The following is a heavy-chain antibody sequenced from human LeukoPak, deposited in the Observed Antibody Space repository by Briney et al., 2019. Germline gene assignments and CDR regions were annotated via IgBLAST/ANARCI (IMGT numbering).Heavy chain of an antibody. J-gene: IGHJ4*02. V-gene: IGHV3-23*01. Sequence: GGSLRLSCAASGFTFSSYSMNWVRQAPGKGLEWVSAISGSGGSTYYADSVKGRFTISRDNSKNTLYLQMNSLRAEDTAVYYCAKDRRQWLLLPFDYWGQGTLVTVSS. CDR2: ISGSGGST. CDR1: GFTFSSYS. CDR3: AKDRRQWLLLPFDY. D-gene: IGHD6-19*01.